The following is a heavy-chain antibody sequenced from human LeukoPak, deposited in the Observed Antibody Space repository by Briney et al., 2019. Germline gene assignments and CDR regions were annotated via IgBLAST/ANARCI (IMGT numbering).Heavy chain of an antibody. CDR3: ATQYRAYYFDN. V-gene: IGHV3-23*01. J-gene: IGHJ4*02. D-gene: IGHD1-14*01. CDR2: ISTSGGMI. Sequence: PGGSLRLSCAASGFTFTDYAMRWVRQAPGKGLGWVSSISTSGGMIYDADSVKGRFTISRDNSKNALYLQLSSLRAEDTAVYCATQYRAYYFDNWGQGTLVTVSS. CDR1: GFTFTDYA.